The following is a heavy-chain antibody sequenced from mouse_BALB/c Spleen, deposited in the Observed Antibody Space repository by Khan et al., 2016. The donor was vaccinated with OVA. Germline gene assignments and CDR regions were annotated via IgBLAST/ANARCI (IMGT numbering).Heavy chain of an antibody. CDR3: ARDRIDY. CDR2: INPTSGYT. Sequence: QVQLQQPGAELAKPGASVKVSCKASGYTFTSYWMHWIKQRPGQGLEWIGYINPTSGYTDYNQKFKDKATLTADKSSSTAYMQLSSLTSDDSAVYYCARDRIDYWGQGTALTVSS. V-gene: IGHV1-7*01. J-gene: IGHJ2*01. CDR1: GYTFTSYW.